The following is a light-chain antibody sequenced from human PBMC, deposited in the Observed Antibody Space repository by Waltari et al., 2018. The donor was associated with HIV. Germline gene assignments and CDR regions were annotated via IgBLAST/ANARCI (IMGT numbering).Light chain of an antibody. J-gene: IGKJ1*01. CDR1: RNVSSTN. Sequence: VLTQSPGTLSLSPGVRATLSCRASRNVSSTNLAWYQQKPGQAPRLVIHGVSSRAPGISDRFSGGGAGTNFSLVINRLEPEDFAVYYCQQYGSSPAWTFGQGTKVE. V-gene: IGKV3-20*01. CDR2: GVS. CDR3: QQYGSSPAWT.